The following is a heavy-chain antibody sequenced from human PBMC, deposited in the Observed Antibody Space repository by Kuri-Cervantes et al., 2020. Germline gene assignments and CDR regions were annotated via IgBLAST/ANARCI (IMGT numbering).Heavy chain of an antibody. Sequence: GESLKISCAASGFTFSSYSMNWVRQAPGKGLEWVSYISSSGSTIYYADSVKGRFTISRDNAKNSLYLQMNSLRAEDTAVYYCARVLSGVGYWGQGTLVTVSS. D-gene: IGHD1-26*01. J-gene: IGHJ4*02. V-gene: IGHV3-48*04. CDR1: GFTFSSYS. CDR2: ISSSGSTI. CDR3: ARVLSGVGY.